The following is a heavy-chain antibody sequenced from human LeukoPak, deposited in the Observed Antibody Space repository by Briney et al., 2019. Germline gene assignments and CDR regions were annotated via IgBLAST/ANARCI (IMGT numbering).Heavy chain of an antibody. Sequence: SETLSLTCTVSGDSISNNYWSWIRQPAGKGLEWISRIHFNGNTDYNPSLKSRVTTSIDTPRNQFSLKLSSVTAADTAVFYCAGDRGGSSWYNYYDAWGQGILVTVSS. D-gene: IGHD6-13*01. CDR1: GDSISNNY. CDR2: IHFNGNT. V-gene: IGHV4-4*07. J-gene: IGHJ4*02. CDR3: AGDRGGSSWYNYYDA.